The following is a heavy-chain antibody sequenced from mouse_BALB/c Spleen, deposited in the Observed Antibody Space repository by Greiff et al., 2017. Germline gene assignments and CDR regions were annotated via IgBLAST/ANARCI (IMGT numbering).Heavy chain of an antibody. CDR2: IDPANGNT. V-gene: IGHV14-3*02. CDR1: GFNIKDTY. CDR3: AVAMDY. J-gene: IGHJ4*01. Sequence: VQLKESGAELVKPGASVKLSCTASGFNIKDTYMHWVKQRPEQGLEWIGRIDPANGNTKYDPKFQGKATITADTSSNTAYLQLSSLTSEDTAVYYCAVAMDYWGQGTSVTVSS.